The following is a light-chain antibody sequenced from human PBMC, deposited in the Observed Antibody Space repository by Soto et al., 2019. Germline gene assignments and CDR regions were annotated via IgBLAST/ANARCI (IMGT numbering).Light chain of an antibody. CDR1: QSVSSY. CDR3: QQRGNWTPELT. Sequence: EIVLTQSPATLSLSPGERATLSCRASQSVSSYLAWYQQKPGQSPRLLIYDASNRATGIPARFSGSGSGTDFTLTISSLAPEDFAVYYCQQRGNWTPELTFGGGTKVEIK. CDR2: DAS. J-gene: IGKJ4*01. V-gene: IGKV3-11*01.